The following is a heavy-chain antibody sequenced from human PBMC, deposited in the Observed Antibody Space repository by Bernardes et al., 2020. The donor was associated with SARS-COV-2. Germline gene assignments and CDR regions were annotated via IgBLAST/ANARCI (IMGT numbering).Heavy chain of an antibody. CDR1: GGSFSGYY. CDR2: INQSGST. D-gene: IGHD3-3*01. CDR3: ARGSITIFGVVIIPPFDY. Sequence: LSLTCAVYGGSFSGYYWSWIRQPPGKGPEWMGEINQSGSTNYNPSPKSRVTISVDTSKNQFSLKLSSVTAADTAVYYCARGSITIFGVVIIPPFDYWGQGTLVTVSS. V-gene: IGHV4-34*01. J-gene: IGHJ4*02.